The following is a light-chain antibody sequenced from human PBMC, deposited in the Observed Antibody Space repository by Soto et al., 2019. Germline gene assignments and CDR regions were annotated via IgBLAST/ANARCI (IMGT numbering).Light chain of an antibody. CDR2: DAS. J-gene: IGKJ3*01. CDR1: QRISNT. V-gene: IGKV1-39*01. CDR3: QQSYSIPRT. Sequence: DFQMTQSPSSLSASVGERVTITCRASQRISNTLNWYQQKPGEAPKFLIYDASSLQSGVPSRFSGSGSGTDFTLTITSLQPEDFATYYCQQSYSIPRTFGPGTKVDIK.